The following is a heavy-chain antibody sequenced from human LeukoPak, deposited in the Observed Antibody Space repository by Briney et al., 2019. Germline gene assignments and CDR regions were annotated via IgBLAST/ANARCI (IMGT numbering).Heavy chain of an antibody. CDR1: GYTFTGYY. CDR3: ARNRYGSGSLNWFDP. Sequence: ASVKVSCKASGYTFTGYYMHWVRQAPGQGLEWMGWINPNSGGTNYAQKLQGRVTMTTDTSTSTAYMELRSLRSDDAAVYYCARNRYGSGSLNWFDPWGQGTLVTVSS. J-gene: IGHJ5*02. V-gene: IGHV1-2*02. CDR2: INPNSGGT. D-gene: IGHD3-10*01.